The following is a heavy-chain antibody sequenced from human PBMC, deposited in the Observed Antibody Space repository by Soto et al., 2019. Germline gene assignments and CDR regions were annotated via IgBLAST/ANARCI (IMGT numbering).Heavy chain of an antibody. J-gene: IGHJ6*02. CDR3: ARIHARNWNGLDYYYYGMDV. CDR1: GGSVSSGSYY. V-gene: IGHV4-61*01. D-gene: IGHD1-20*01. Sequence: SEILSLTCTVSGGSVSSGSYYWSWIRQPPGKGLEWIGYIYYSGSTNYNPSLKSRVTISVDTSKNQFSLKLSSVTAADTAVYYCARIHARNWNGLDYYYYGMDVWGQGTTVTVSS. CDR2: IYYSGST.